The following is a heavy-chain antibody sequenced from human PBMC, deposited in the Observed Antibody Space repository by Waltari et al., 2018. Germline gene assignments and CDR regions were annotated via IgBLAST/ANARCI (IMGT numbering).Heavy chain of an antibody. D-gene: IGHD3-10*01. CDR3: AKEVLLWFGDHRGAFDY. CDR2: ISGGGGST. CDR1: GFTFSSYA. Sequence: EVQLVESGGGLVQPGGSLRLSCAASGFTFSSYAMSWVRQAPGKGLEWVSAISGGGGSTYYADSVKGRFTISRDNSKNTLYLQMNSLRAEDTAVYYCAKEVLLWFGDHRGAFDYWGQGTLVTVSS. J-gene: IGHJ4*02. V-gene: IGHV3-23*04.